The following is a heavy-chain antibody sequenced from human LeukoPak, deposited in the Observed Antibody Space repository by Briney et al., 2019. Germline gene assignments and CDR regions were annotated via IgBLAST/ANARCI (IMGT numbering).Heavy chain of an antibody. CDR1: GFTFSYYA. CDR2: ISSNGGST. D-gene: IGHD1-1*01. V-gene: IGHV3-64*04. CDR3: ARERYAGYYFDY. Sequence: GGSLRLSCSASGFTFSYYAMHWVRQAPGQGLAYVSAISSNGGSTYYADSVKGRFTISRDNSKNTLYLQMNSLRAEDTAVYYCARERYAGYYFDYWGQGTLVTVSS. J-gene: IGHJ4*02.